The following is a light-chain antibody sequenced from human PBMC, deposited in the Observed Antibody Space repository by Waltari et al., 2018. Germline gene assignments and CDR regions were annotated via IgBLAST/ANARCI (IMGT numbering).Light chain of an antibody. J-gene: IGKJ1*01. Sequence: DIQMTQSPSAVSASVGDRVTITCRASQGISNYLAWFQQKPGKAPKRLIFAASSLQSGVPSRFSGSGSATEFTHTITNLQPEDFGTYYCLQDSSYPWTFGQGTRVDI. CDR1: QGISNY. CDR2: AAS. CDR3: LQDSSYPWT. V-gene: IGKV1-17*03.